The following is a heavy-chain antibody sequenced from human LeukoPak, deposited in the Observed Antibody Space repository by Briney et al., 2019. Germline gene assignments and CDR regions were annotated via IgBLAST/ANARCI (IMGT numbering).Heavy chain of an antibody. J-gene: IGHJ4*02. V-gene: IGHV4-59*08. Sequence: SETLSLTCTVSGGSISSYYWSLIRQPPGKGLEWIGYIYYSGSTNYNPSLKSRVTISVDTSKNQFSLKLSSVAAADTAVYYCARQPRPYSSIDYWGQGTLVTVSS. D-gene: IGHD6-19*01. CDR2: IYYSGST. CDR3: ARQPRPYSSIDY. CDR1: GGSISSYY.